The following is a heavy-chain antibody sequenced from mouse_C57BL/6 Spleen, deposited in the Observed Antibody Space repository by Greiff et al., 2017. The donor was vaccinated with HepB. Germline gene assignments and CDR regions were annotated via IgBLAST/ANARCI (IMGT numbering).Heavy chain of an antibody. CDR2: IDPSDSYT. J-gene: IGHJ4*01. Sequence: QVQLQQPGAELVMPGASVKLSCKASGYTFTSYWMHWVKQRPGQGLEWIGEIDPSDSYTNYNQKFKGKSTLTVDKSSSTAYMQLSSLTSEDSAVYYCARGDTTVAMDYWGQGTSVTVSS. V-gene: IGHV1-69*01. D-gene: IGHD1-1*01. CDR1: GYTFTSYW. CDR3: ARGDTTVAMDY.